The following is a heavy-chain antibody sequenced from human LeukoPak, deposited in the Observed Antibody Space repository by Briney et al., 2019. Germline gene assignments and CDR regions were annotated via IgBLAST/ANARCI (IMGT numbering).Heavy chain of an antibody. CDR3: ASDRNYYDSSGYRY. Sequence: SETLSLTCTVSGGSISSYYWSWIRQPPGKGLEWIGYIYYSGSTNYNPSLKSRVTISVDTSKNQFSLKLSSVTAADTAVYYCASDRNYYDSSGYRYWGQGTLVTVSS. D-gene: IGHD3-22*01. CDR2: IYYSGST. CDR1: GGSISSYY. J-gene: IGHJ4*02. V-gene: IGHV4-59*08.